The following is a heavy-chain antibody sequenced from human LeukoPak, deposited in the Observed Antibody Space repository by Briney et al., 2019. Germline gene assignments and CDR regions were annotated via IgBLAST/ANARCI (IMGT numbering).Heavy chain of an antibody. CDR2: IYYSGST. V-gene: IGHV4-39*01. CDR1: GITVRNNY. J-gene: IGHJ4*02. Sequence: PGGSLRLSCGASGITVRNNYMSWVRQSPGKGLEWIGSIYYSGSTYYNPSLKSRVTMSVDTSKNQFSLKLSSVTAADTAVYYCARHAGGITATGTRPFDYWGQGTLVTVSS. D-gene: IGHD6-13*01. CDR3: ARHAGGITATGTRPFDY.